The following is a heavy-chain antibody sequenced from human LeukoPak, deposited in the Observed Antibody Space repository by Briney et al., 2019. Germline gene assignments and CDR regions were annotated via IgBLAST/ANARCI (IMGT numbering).Heavy chain of an antibody. Sequence: AGGSLRLSCAASGFTFSSYWMSWVRQAPGKGLEWVANIKQDGSEKYYVDSVKGRFTISRDNAKNSLYLQMNSLRAEDTAVYYCARGVDTMFGDAFDIWGQGTMVTVSS. J-gene: IGHJ3*02. CDR3: ARGVDTMFGDAFDI. V-gene: IGHV3-7*01. D-gene: IGHD3-10*02. CDR1: GFTFSSYW. CDR2: IKQDGSEK.